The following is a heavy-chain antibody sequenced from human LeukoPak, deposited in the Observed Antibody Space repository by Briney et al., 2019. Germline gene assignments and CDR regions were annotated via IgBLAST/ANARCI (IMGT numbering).Heavy chain of an antibody. D-gene: IGHD6-13*01. CDR2: IYHSGST. V-gene: IGHV4-30-2*01. CDR3: ASYAAALDV. CDR1: GGSISSGGYS. Sequence: SQTLSLTCAVSGGSISSGGYSWSWIRQPPGKGLEWIGYIYHSGSTYYNPSLKSRVTMSVDRSKNQFSLKLSSVTAADTAVYYCASYAAALDVWGQGTTVTVSS. J-gene: IGHJ6*02.